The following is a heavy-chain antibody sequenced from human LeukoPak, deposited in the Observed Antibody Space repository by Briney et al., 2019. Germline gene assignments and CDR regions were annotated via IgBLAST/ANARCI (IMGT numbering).Heavy chain of an antibody. J-gene: IGHJ4*02. Sequence: GGSLRLSCAASGFTVSSYYMNWVRQAPGKGLEWVAVIPYDGSNKYYADSVKGRFTISRDNSKNTLYLQMNSLRAEDTAVYYCAKDDSLRLGELSLSTFDYWGQGTLVTVSS. CDR1: GFTVSSYY. V-gene: IGHV3-30*18. D-gene: IGHD3-16*02. CDR3: AKDDSLRLGELSLSTFDY. CDR2: IPYDGSNK.